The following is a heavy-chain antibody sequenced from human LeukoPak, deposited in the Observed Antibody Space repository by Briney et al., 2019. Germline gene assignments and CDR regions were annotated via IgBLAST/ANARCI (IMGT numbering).Heavy chain of an antibody. V-gene: IGHV3-23*01. Sequence: PGGSLRLSCAASGFTFSSYAMSWVRQAPGKGLELVSAVSGSGGSTYYADSVQGRFTISRDNSKNTLYLQMNSLRAEDTAVFYCAKGLVRSGPYGMDVWGQGATVTVSS. CDR1: GFTFSSYA. D-gene: IGHD2-2*01. J-gene: IGHJ6*02. CDR3: AKGLVRSGPYGMDV. CDR2: VSGSGGST.